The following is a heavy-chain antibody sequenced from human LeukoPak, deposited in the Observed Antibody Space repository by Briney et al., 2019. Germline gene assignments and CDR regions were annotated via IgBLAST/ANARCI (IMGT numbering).Heavy chain of an antibody. J-gene: IGHJ4*02. D-gene: IGHD2-8*01. CDR1: GFTFGDYA. CDR2: IRKKGFGGTT. V-gene: IGHV3-49*04. CDR3: ARANCVNGVCYHFDY. Sequence: GGSLRLSCTASGFTFGDYAMSWVRQAPGKGREWVGFIRKKGFGGTTEYAASVKGRFTISRDDSNSIAYLQMNSLKTEDTAVYYCARANCVNGVCYHFDYGGQGTLVIVSS.